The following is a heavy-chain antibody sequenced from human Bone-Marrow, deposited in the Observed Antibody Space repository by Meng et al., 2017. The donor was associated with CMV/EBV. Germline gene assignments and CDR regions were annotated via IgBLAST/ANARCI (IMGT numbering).Heavy chain of an antibody. CDR1: GGTFSSYA. CDR3: ARDRCSSTSCPHFDY. J-gene: IGHJ4*02. CDR2: IIPIFGTA. D-gene: IGHD2-2*01. V-gene: IGHV1-69*05. Sequence: SVKVSCKASGGTFSSYAISWVRQAPGQGLEWMGGIIPIFGTANYAQKFQGRVTITTDESTSTAYMELRSLRSDDTAVYYCARDRCSSTSCPHFDYWGQGTLVTVSS.